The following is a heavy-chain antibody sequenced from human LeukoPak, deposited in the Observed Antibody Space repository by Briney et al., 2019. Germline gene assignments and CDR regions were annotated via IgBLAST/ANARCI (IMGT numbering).Heavy chain of an antibody. D-gene: IGHD3-22*01. CDR2: ISGSGDNT. Sequence: GGSLRLSCAASGFTLSSYAMIWVRQARGKGLEWVSGISGSGDNTYYADSVKGRFTISRDNSKNTLYVQVNSLGTEDTAAYYCAKGSYYDSSGSFYFDYWGQGTLVTVSS. V-gene: IGHV3-23*01. J-gene: IGHJ4*02. CDR1: GFTLSSYA. CDR3: AKGSYYDSSGSFYFDY.